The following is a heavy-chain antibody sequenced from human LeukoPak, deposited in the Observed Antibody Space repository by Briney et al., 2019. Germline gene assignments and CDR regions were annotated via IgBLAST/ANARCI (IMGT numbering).Heavy chain of an antibody. J-gene: IGHJ6*03. D-gene: IGHD3-10*01. V-gene: IGHV1-18*01. CDR1: GYTFTSYD. CDR3: ARGVGYYGSGSYLYMDV. Sequence: ASVKVSCKASGYTFTSYDINWVRQATGQGLEWMGWISAYNGNTNYAQKLQGRVTMTTDTSTSTAYMELRSLRSDDTAVYYCARGVGYYGSGSYLYMDVWGKGTTVTASS. CDR2: ISAYNGNT.